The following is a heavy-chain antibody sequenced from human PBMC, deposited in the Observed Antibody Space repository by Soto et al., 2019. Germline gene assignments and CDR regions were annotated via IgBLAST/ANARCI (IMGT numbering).Heavy chain of an antibody. J-gene: IGHJ4*02. D-gene: IGHD3-16*01. Sequence: SETLSLTCTVSGGSISSYYWSWIRQPPGKGLEWIGYIYYSGSTNYNPPLKSRVTISIDTSKNQFSLKLTSVTAADTAVYYCARQWGGDYWGQGTLVTVSS. CDR1: GGSISSYY. V-gene: IGHV4-59*08. CDR3: ARQWGGDY. CDR2: IYYSGST.